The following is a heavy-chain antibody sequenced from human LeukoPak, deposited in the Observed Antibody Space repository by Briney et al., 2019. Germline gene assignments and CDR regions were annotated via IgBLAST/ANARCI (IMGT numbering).Heavy chain of an antibody. V-gene: IGHV3-15*01. CDR1: GFTFSSYS. CDR3: TTLSHHYDFWRGYQPSLDN. J-gene: IGHJ4*02. D-gene: IGHD3-3*01. Sequence: PGGSLRLSCAASGFTFSSYSMNWVRQAPGKGLEWVGRIKSKTDGETTDYAAPVKGRFTVSRDDSKNMLYLQMNSLKTEDTAVYYCTTLSHHYDFWRGYQPSLDNWGQGTLVTVSS. CDR2: IKSKTDGETT.